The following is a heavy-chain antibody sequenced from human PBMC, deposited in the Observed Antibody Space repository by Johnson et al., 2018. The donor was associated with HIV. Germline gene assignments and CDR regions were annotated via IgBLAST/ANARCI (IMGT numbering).Heavy chain of an antibody. D-gene: IGHD6-6*01. CDR3: ARAWYSSSAFDI. V-gene: IGHV3-20*04. J-gene: IGHJ3*02. CDR2: INWNGGST. CDR1: GFTFSSYG. Sequence: VQLVESGGGVVQPGGSLRLSCAASGFTFSSYGMHWVRQAPGKGLEWVSGINWNGGSTGYADSVKGRFTISRDNAKNSLYLQMNSLRAEDTALYYCARAWYSSSAFDIWGQGTMVTVSS.